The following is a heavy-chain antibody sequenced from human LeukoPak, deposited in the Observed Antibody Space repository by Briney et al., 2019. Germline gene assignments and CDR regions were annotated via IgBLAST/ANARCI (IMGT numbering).Heavy chain of an antibody. Sequence: GASVKVSCKASGYTFTGYYMHWVRQAPGQGLEWMGIINPSGGSTSYAQKFQGRVTMTRDTSTSTVYMELSSLRSDHTAVYYCAREVAAAGTSLSGWFDPWGQGTLVTVSS. CDR1: GYTFTGYY. CDR2: INPSGGST. J-gene: IGHJ5*02. D-gene: IGHD6-13*01. V-gene: IGHV1-46*01. CDR3: AREVAAAGTSLSGWFDP.